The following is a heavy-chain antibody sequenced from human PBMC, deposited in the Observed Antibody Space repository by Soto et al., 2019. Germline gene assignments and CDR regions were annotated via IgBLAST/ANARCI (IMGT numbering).Heavy chain of an antibody. V-gene: IGHV4-38-2*01. CDR3: ARVGEGYYGSGSYYNFDYGMDV. CDR1: GYSISSGYY. Sequence: SETLSLTFAVSGYSISSGYYWGWIRQPPGKGLEWIGSIYHSGSTYYTPSLKSRVTISVDTSKTQFSLKLSSVTAADTAVYYCARVGEGYYGSGSYYNFDYGMDVWGQATTVTVSS. D-gene: IGHD3-10*01. J-gene: IGHJ6*02. CDR2: IYHSGST.